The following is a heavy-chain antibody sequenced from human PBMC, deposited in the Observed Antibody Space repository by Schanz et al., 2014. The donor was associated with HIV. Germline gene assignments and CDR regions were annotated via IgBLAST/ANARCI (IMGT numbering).Heavy chain of an antibody. J-gene: IGHJ4*02. V-gene: IGHV3-23*04. D-gene: IGHD3-3*01. CDR3: ARAPSDFWMAYFDF. CDR2: ITGSASST. CDR1: GFNFNDHG. Sequence: EVQLVESGGGLVQPGRSLRLSCAASGFNFNDHGMHWVRQAPGKGLEWVSVITGSASSTYYADSVKGRFTISRDNSKNPLFLQMNSLRVEDTAVYYCARAPSDFWMAYFDFWGQGAPVTV.